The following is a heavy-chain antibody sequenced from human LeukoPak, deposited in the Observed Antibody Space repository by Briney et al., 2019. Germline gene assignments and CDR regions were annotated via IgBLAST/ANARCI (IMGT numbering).Heavy chain of an antibody. CDR3: ARLPTPFWSPSGGWFDP. D-gene: IGHD3-3*01. V-gene: IGHV5-51*01. J-gene: IGHJ5*02. CDR1: GYSFTSYW. CDR2: IYPGDSDT. Sequence: AGESLKISCKGSGYSFTSYWIGWVRQMPGKGLEWMGIIYPGDSDTRYSPSFQGQVTISADKSIGTAYLQWSSLKASDTAMYYCARLPTPFWSPSGGWFDPWGQGTLVTVSS.